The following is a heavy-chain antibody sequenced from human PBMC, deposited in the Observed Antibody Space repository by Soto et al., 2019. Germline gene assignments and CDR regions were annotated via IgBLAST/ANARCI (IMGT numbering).Heavy chain of an antibody. CDR1: EMTFRNYS. J-gene: IGHJ4*02. CDR2: ISSGGSYI. Sequence: EVQLVESGGGLVKPGGSLRLTCAASEMTFRNYSMNWVRQAPGKGLEWVSSISSGGSYIYYADSGKGRFTFSRDNAKNSLFLQMTSLRAEDTAVYYCATSGVATGFDFWGQGTLVTVSS. D-gene: IGHD5-12*01. V-gene: IGHV3-21*06. CDR3: ATSGVATGFDF.